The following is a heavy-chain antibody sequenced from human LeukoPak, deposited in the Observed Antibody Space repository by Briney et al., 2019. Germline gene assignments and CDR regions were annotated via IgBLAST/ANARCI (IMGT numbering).Heavy chain of an antibody. Sequence: GESLKISCKGSGYSFTTYWIGWVRQMPGKGLEWMGIIFPADSDTRYSPSFQGQVTISADKSISTAYLQWSSLKASDTAMYYCARHRVDSSSGWTGVDYWGQGTLVTVSS. CDR2: IFPADSDT. CDR3: ARHRVDSSSGWTGVDY. D-gene: IGHD6-19*01. V-gene: IGHV5-51*01. J-gene: IGHJ4*02. CDR1: GYSFTTYW.